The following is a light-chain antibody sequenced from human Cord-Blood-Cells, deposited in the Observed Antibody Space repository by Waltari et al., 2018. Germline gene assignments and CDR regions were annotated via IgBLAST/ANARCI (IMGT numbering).Light chain of an antibody. J-gene: IGKJ2*01. CDR1: QSVSSSY. Sequence: EIVLTQSPGTLSLSPGERATLSCRASQSVSSSYLAWYQQKPGQAPRLLIYGASSRATSISDRFSGGGSGTDFTLTISRLEPEDFAVYYCQQYGSSPPYTFGQGTKLEIK. V-gene: IGKV3-20*01. CDR2: GAS. CDR3: QQYGSSPPYT.